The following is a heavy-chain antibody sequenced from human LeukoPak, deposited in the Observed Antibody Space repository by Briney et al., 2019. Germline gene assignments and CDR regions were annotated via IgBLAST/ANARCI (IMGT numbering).Heavy chain of an antibody. J-gene: IGHJ4*02. CDR2: IYPHRLTI. D-gene: IGHD7-27*01. Sequence: ASVKLSCKASGYSFTANHIHWVGQAPGQGLEWMGIIYPHRLTITYAQKFQGRVTLTSDTSTSTVYLELNTLKSEDTAVYFCARDRAGSWGMDYWGQGTLVTVSS. CDR1: GYSFTANH. CDR3: ARDRAGSWGMDY. V-gene: IGHV1-46*01.